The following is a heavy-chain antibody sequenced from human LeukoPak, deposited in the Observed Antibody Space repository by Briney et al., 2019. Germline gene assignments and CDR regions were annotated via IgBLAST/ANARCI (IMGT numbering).Heavy chain of an antibody. J-gene: IGHJ6*04. CDR1: GFTFGDYA. V-gene: IGHV3-49*04. CDR3: TRDSSSWYRGYYYYYYGMDV. CDR2: IRSKAYGGTT. D-gene: IGHD6-13*01. Sequence: PGGSLRLSCTASGFTFGDYAMSWVRQAPGKGLEWVGFIRSKAYGGTTEYAASMKGRFTISRDDSKSIAYLQMNSLKTEDTAVYYCTRDSSSWYRGYYYYYYGMDVWGKGTTVTVSS.